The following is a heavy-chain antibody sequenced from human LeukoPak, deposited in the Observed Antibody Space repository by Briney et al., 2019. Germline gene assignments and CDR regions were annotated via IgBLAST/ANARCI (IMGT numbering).Heavy chain of an antibody. D-gene: IGHD3-3*01. J-gene: IGHJ4*02. CDR2: ISWDGGST. CDR3: AKDHYDFWSGSPSNPVDY. Sequence: PEGSLRPSCAASGFTFDDYTMHWVRQAPGKGLEWVSLISWDGGSTYYADSVKGRFTISRDNSKNSLYLQMNSLRTEDTALYYCAKDHYDFWSGSPSNPVDYWGQGTLVTVSS. V-gene: IGHV3-43*01. CDR1: GFTFDDYT.